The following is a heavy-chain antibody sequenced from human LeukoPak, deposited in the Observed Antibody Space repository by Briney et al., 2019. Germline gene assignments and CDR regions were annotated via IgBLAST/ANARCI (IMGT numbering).Heavy chain of an antibody. D-gene: IGHD1-14*01. CDR1: GFTVSSNY. V-gene: IGHV3-9*01. Sequence: SLRLSCAASGFTVSSNYRSWVRQAPGKGLEWVSGISWNSGSIGYADSVKGRFTISRDNAKNSLYLQMNSLRGDDTALYYCAKDRRNDFDYWGQGTLVTVSS. J-gene: IGHJ4*02. CDR2: ISWNSGSI. CDR3: AKDRRNDFDY.